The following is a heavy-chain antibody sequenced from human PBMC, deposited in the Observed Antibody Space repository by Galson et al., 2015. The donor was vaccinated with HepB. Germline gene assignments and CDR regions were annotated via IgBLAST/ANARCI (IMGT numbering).Heavy chain of an antibody. CDR2: IWYDGSNK. CDR1: GFTFSRYA. Sequence: SLRLSCAASGFTFSRYATHWVRQAPGEGLEWVAVIWYDGSNKYFADSVKGRFTISRDNSKNTLSLQMDSLRPEDTAVYYCARDDYADNVVMFDYWGQGIQVTVSS. D-gene: IGHD4-17*01. V-gene: IGHV3-33*01. CDR3: ARDDYADNVVMFDY. J-gene: IGHJ4*02.